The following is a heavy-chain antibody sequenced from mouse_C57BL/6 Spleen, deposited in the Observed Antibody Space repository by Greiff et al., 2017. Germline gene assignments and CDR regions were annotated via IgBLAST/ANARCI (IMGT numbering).Heavy chain of an antibody. CDR3: TREGTGRYAMDY. CDR1: GFTFSSYA. D-gene: IGHD4-1*01. J-gene: IGHJ4*01. V-gene: IGHV5-9-1*02. Sequence: EVQRVESGEGLVKPGGSLKLSCAASGFTFSSYAMSWVRQTPEKRLEWVAYISSGGDYIYYADTVKGRFTISRDNARNTLYLQMSSLKSEDTAMYYCTREGTGRYAMDYWGQGTSVTVSS. CDR2: ISSGGDYI.